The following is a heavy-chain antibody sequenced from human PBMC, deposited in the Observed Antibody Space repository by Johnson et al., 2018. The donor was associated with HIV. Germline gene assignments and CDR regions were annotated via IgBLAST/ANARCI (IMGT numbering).Heavy chain of an antibody. V-gene: IGHV3-66*01. Sequence: VQLVESGGGLVQPGGSLRLSCAASGFTVSSNYMSWVRQAPGKGLEWVSVIYSGGSTYYADSVKGRFTISRDNSKNTLYLKMNSLKTEDTAGYYCTTVGVAFDIWGQGTMITVSS. CDR3: TTVGVAFDI. J-gene: IGHJ3*02. CDR2: IYSGGST. CDR1: GFTVSSNY.